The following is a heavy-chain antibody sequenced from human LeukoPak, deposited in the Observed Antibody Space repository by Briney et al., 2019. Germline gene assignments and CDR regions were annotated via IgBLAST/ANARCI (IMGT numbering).Heavy chain of an antibody. CDR1: GGPISSGGYS. CDR3: ARGGSSVWFDP. CDR2: IYHSGST. V-gene: IGHV4-30-2*01. D-gene: IGHD6-6*01. Sequence: SETLSLTCAVSGGPISSGGYSWSWIRQPPGKGLEWIGYIYHSGSTYCNPSLKSRVTISVDRSKNQFSLKLSSVTAADTAVYYCARGGSSVWFDPWGQGTLVTVSS. J-gene: IGHJ5*02.